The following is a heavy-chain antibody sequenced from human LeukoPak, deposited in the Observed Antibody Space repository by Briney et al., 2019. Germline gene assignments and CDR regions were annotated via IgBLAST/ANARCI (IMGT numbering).Heavy chain of an antibody. Sequence: PGGSLRLSCKGSGYSFTSYWIGWVRPMPGKGLEWMGIIYPGDSDTRYSPSFQGQVTISADKSISTAYLQWSSLKASDTAMYYCARCPPDYDFWSGYYTDWGQGTLVTVSS. V-gene: IGHV5-51*01. CDR1: GYSFTSYW. D-gene: IGHD3-3*01. CDR3: ARCPPDYDFWSGYYTD. CDR2: IYPGDSDT. J-gene: IGHJ4*02.